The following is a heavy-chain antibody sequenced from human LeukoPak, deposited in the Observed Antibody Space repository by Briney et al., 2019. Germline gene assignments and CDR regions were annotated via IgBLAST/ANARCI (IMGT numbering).Heavy chain of an antibody. D-gene: IGHD2-15*01. CDR3: ARGAVAARVVYFEY. Sequence: GESLTLSCPASGFTFSSYAMHWVRQAPGKGLEWVGVISYDGSNKYYADYVQGRFTNSRDNSKNTLYMQRNSLIAEDAAVYYCARGAVAARVVYFEYWGQGTLVTVSS. CDR1: GFTFSSYA. CDR2: ISYDGSNK. J-gene: IGHJ4*02. V-gene: IGHV3-30-3*01.